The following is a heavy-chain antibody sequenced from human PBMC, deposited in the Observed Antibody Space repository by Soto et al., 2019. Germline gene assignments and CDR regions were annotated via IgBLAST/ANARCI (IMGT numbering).Heavy chain of an antibody. V-gene: IGHV4-59*10. D-gene: IGHD6-13*01. CDR3: ARSSHKESWFDP. CDR1: GGSISNFY. CDR2: IHGSGSA. Sequence: LSLTCDVSGGSISNFYRNWIRQSAGKGLEWIGRIHGSGSATYNPSLRSRVTMSVDTSKNQFSLKVNSVTGADTAVYYCARSSHKESWFDPWGQGTLVTVSS. J-gene: IGHJ5*02.